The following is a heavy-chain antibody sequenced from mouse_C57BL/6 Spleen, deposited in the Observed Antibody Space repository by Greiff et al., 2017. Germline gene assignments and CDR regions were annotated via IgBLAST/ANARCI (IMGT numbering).Heavy chain of an antibody. CDR1: GYTFTSYW. CDR3: ARSGYGSSWGFAY. D-gene: IGHD1-1*01. V-gene: IGHV1-61*01. Sequence: QVQLQQPGAELVRPGSSVKLSCKASGYTFTSYWMDWVKQRPGQGLEWIGNIYPSDSETHYNQKFKDKATLTVDKSSSTAYMQLSSLTSEDPAVYYCARSGYGSSWGFAYWGQGTLVTVSA. CDR2: IYPSDSET. J-gene: IGHJ3*01.